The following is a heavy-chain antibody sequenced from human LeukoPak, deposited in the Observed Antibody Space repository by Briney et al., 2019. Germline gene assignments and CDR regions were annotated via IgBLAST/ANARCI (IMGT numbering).Heavy chain of an antibody. J-gene: IGHJ4*02. V-gene: IGHV4-34*01. Sequence: SETLSLTCAVYGGSFSGYYWSWIRQPPGKGLEWIGEINHSGSTNYNPSLKSRVTISVDTSKNQFSLKLSSVTAADTAVYYCAREGRMAYYDSSGYTYWGQGTLVTVSS. CDR1: GGSFSGYY. CDR2: INHSGST. D-gene: IGHD3-22*01. CDR3: AREGRMAYYDSSGYTY.